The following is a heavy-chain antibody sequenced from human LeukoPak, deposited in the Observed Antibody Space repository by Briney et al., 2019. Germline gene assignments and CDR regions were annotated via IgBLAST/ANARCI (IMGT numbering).Heavy chain of an antibody. V-gene: IGHV3-48*01. D-gene: IGHD5-12*01. CDR1: GFTFSTYS. CDR2: ISDSSAM. Sequence: GGSLRLSCAASGFTFSTYSMKWVRPAPGKGLEWVSYISDSSAMYYADSVRGRFTISRENDKNSLFLQMNSLRAEDTAVYYCARDGGYSGYDADCWGQGTLVTVSS. CDR3: ARDGGYSGYDADC. J-gene: IGHJ4*02.